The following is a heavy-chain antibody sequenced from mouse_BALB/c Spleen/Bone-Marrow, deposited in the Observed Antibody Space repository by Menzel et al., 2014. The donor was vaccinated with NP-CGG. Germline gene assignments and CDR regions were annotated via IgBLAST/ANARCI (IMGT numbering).Heavy chain of an antibody. D-gene: IGHD1-1*01. J-gene: IGHJ4*01. V-gene: IGHV5-6-4*01. CDR3: TRDPFYYGSSYAMDY. CDR1: GFTFSSYT. Sequence: VHLVESGGGLVKPGGSLKLSCAASGFTFSSYTMSWVRQTPEKRLEWVATIGSGGSXTYYPDSVKGRFTISRDNAKNTLYLQMSSLKSEDTAMYYCTRDPFYYGSSYAMDYWGQGTSVTVSS. CDR2: IGSGGSXT.